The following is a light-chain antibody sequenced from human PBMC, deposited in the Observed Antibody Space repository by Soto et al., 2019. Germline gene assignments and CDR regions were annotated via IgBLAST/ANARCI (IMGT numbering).Light chain of an antibody. Sequence: QSAPTQPASVSGSPGQSITISCTGTSSDVGAYNYVSWYQQHPGKAPKLMIYEVSNRPSGVSDRFSGSRSGNTASLTISGLQAEDESDYYCISYTSSSTWVFGGGTKLTVL. V-gene: IGLV2-14*01. J-gene: IGLJ3*02. CDR1: SSDVGAYNY. CDR3: ISYTSSSTWV. CDR2: EVS.